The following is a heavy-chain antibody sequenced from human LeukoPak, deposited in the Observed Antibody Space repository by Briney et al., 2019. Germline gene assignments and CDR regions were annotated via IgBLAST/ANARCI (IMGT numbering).Heavy chain of an antibody. CDR2: ISGSGGST. V-gene: IGHV3-23*01. CDR3: AKAPYYDYYYFDY. Sequence: GGSLRLSCAASGFTFSSYAMGWVRQAPGKGREWVSAISGSGGSTYYADSVKGRFTISRDNSKNTLYLQMNSLRAEDTAVYYCAKAPYYDYYYFDYWGQGTLVTVSS. J-gene: IGHJ4*02. D-gene: IGHD5-12*01. CDR1: GFTFSSYA.